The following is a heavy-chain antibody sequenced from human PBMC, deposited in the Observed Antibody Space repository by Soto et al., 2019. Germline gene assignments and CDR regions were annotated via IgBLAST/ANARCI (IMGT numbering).Heavy chain of an antibody. Sequence: AHLSESGGGLQQPGGSLKLSCEASRFTFSNFAMSWVRQAPGKGLEWISTIGVTAGCTYYTDSVRGRFTISRDNSKNRLYLEMNSLRAEDTALYYCAKVMYTWNDVAAFDSWGQGTLVAVSS. CDR1: RFTFSNFA. CDR3: AKVMYTWNDVAAFDS. V-gene: IGHV3-23*01. D-gene: IGHD1-1*01. CDR2: IGVTAGCT. J-gene: IGHJ4*02.